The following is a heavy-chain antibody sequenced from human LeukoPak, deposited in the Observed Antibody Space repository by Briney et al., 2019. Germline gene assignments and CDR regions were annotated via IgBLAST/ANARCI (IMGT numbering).Heavy chain of an antibody. J-gene: IGHJ4*02. CDR1: GFTFSGSA. V-gene: IGHV3-73*01. D-gene: IGHD1-26*01. CDR2: IRSKANSYAT. Sequence: RGSLKLSCAASGFTFSGSAMHWVRQASGKGLEWVGRIRSKANSYATAYAASVKGRFTISRDDSKNTAYLQMNSLKTEDTAVYYCTRQRRELPEFDYWGQGTLVTVSS. CDR3: TRQRRELPEFDY.